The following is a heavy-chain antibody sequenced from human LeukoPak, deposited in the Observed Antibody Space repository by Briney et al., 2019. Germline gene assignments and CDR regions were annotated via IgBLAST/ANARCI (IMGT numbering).Heavy chain of an antibody. Sequence: GRSLRLTCAASGFTFSTYGIHWVRRAPGKGLEWVAPISYDGSGKYYSDSVKGRFTISRDNSKNTLYLQMNSLRADDTAVYYCSKSRDIYYYYYYMDVWGKGTTVTVSS. CDR2: ISYDGSGK. CDR1: GFTFSTYG. J-gene: IGHJ6*03. V-gene: IGHV3-33*06. CDR3: SKSRDIYYYYYYMDV.